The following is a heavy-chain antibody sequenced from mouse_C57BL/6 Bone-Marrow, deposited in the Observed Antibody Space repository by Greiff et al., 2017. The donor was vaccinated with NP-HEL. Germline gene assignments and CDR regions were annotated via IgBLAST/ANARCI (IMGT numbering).Heavy chain of an antibody. D-gene: IGHD4-1*01. V-gene: IGHV1-50*01. J-gene: IGHJ2*01. CDR1: GYTFTSYW. Sequence: QVQLKQPGAELVKPGASVKLSCKASGYTFTSYWMQWVKQRPGQGLEWIGEIDPSDSYPNYNQKFKGKATLTVDTSSSTAYMQLSSLTSEDSAVYYCAREGNWVFDYWGQGTTLTVSS. CDR3: AREGNWVFDY. CDR2: IDPSDSYP.